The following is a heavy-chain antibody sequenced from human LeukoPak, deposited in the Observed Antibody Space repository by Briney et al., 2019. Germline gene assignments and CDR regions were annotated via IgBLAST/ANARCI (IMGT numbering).Heavy chain of an antibody. CDR2: IIPIFGTA. CDR1: GGTFSSYA. Sequence: GASVKVSCKASGGTFSSYAISWVRQAPGQGHEWMGGIIPIFGTANYAQKFQGRVTITADESTSTAYMELSSLRSEDTAVYYCARDEERYYYDSSGYYRGHAFDIWGQGTMVTVSS. J-gene: IGHJ3*02. CDR3: ARDEERYYYDSSGYYRGHAFDI. V-gene: IGHV1-69*13. D-gene: IGHD3-22*01.